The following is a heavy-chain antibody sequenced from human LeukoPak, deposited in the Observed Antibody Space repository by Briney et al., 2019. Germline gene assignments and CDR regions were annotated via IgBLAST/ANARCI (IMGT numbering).Heavy chain of an antibody. J-gene: IGHJ4*02. CDR3: ATGYELLLSPGHFDY. D-gene: IGHD2-2*01. CDR2: FDPEDGET. Sequence: ASVKVSCKVSGYTLTELSMHWVRQAPGKGLEWMGGFDPEDGETIYAQKFQGRVTMTEDTSTDTAYMELSSLRSEDTAVYYCATGYELLLSPGHFDYWGQGTLVTVSS. CDR1: GYTLTELS. V-gene: IGHV1-24*01.